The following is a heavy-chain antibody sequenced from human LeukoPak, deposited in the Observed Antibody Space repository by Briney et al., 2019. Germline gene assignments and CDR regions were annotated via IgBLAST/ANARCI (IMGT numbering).Heavy chain of an antibody. Sequence: SVKVPCKASGGTFSSYAISWVRQAPGQGLEWMGGIIPIFGTANYAQKFQGRVTITADESTSTAYMELSSLRSEDTAVYYCARATVVVPAALYNWFDPWGQGTLVTVSS. CDR2: IIPIFGTA. J-gene: IGHJ5*02. D-gene: IGHD2-2*01. CDR3: ARATVVVPAALYNWFDP. CDR1: GGTFSSYA. V-gene: IGHV1-69*01.